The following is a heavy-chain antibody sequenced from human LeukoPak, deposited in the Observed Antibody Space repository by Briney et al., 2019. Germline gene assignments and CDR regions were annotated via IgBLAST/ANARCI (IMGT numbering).Heavy chain of an antibody. CDR1: GGSISSYY. CDR3: ARSGSYYSEYFQH. J-gene: IGHJ1*01. CDR2: IYYSGST. D-gene: IGHD1-26*01. Sequence: SETLSLTCTVSGGSISSYYWSWIRQPPGKGLEWIGYIYYSGSTNYNPSLKSRVTISVDTSKNQFSLKLSSVTAADTAVYYCARSGSYYSEYFQHWGQGNLVTVSS. V-gene: IGHV4-59*01.